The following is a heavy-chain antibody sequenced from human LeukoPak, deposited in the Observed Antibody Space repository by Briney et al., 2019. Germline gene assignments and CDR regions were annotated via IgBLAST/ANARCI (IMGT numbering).Heavy chain of an antibody. J-gene: IGHJ4*02. CDR1: GYTFTSYY. CDR3: ARSGSGGRRFDY. V-gene: IGHV1-46*01. D-gene: IGHD2-15*01. Sequence: SVTVSCKASGYTFTSYYMHWVRQAPGQGLEWMGIINPSGGSTSYAQKFQGRVTMTRDMSTSTVYMELSSLRSEDTAVYYCARSGSGGRRFDYWGQGTLVTVSS. CDR2: INPSGGST.